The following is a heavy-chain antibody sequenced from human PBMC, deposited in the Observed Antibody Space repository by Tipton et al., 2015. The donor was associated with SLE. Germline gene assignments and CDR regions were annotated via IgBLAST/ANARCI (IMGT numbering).Heavy chain of an antibody. CDR3: AGDSSGSYYDRGGYYQLANRHFDL. V-gene: IGHV4-39*07. CDR1: GGSIGGSSYY. Sequence: LSLTCTVSGGSIGGSSYYWGWIRQPPGKGLEWIGTTHYSGSTFYNPSLKSRVTISVDTSRSQFSLRLSSVTAADTAVYYCAGDSSGSYYDRGGYYQLANRHFDLWGRGILVSVSS. D-gene: IGHD3-22*01. J-gene: IGHJ4*02. CDR2: THYSGST.